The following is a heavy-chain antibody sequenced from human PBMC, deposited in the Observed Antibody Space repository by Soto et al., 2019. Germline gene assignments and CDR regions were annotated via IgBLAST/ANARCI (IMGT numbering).Heavy chain of an antibody. D-gene: IGHD7-27*01. CDR3: ARVLTGSSLFDY. Sequence: SETLSLTCTVSGGSITSDYWSWIRQPPGKGLEWIGYISYSGSTNYNPSLKGLVTISVDTSKKQFSLNLFSVTAADTAVYYCARVLTGSSLFDYWGQGTLVTVSS. J-gene: IGHJ4*02. CDR1: GGSITSDY. V-gene: IGHV4-59*01. CDR2: ISYSGST.